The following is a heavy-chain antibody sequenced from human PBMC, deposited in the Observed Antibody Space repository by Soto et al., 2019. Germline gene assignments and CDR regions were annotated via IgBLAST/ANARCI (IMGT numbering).Heavy chain of an antibody. Sequence: PSQTLSLTCVISGDIVSSNTGAWNWIRQSPSRGLEWLGRTYYRSKWYNDYAPSVKGRITINPDTSSNRFSLQLNSVTPEDTAVYYCARGSAFDIWGQGTMVTVS. V-gene: IGHV6-1*01. CDR3: ARGSAFDI. CDR1: GDIVSSNTGA. CDR2: TYYRSKWYN. J-gene: IGHJ3*02.